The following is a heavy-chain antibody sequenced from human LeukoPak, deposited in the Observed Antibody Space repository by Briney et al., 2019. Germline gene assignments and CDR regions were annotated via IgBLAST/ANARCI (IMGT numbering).Heavy chain of an antibody. Sequence: ASVKVSCKASGGTFSSYAVSWVRQAPGQGLEWMGRIIPILGIANYAQKFQGRVTITADKSTSTAYMELSSLRSEDTAVYYCASGGHSGYDIDYWGQGTLVTVSS. J-gene: IGHJ4*02. CDR3: ASGGHSGYDIDY. CDR1: GGTFSSYA. CDR2: IIPILGIA. D-gene: IGHD5-12*01. V-gene: IGHV1-69*04.